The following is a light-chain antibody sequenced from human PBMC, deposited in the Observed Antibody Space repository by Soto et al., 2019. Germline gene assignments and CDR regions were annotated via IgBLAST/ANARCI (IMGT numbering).Light chain of an antibody. Sequence: QSVLTQPASVSGPPGQSITISCTGSSSDIGRHDYVSWYQHHPGKVPKVIIYEVIHRPSGVSNRFSGSKPGNTASLTISGLQAADEADYYCSSYSSGSTLLLFGGGTKLTVL. V-gene: IGLV2-14*01. J-gene: IGLJ2*01. CDR2: EVI. CDR1: SSDIGRHDY. CDR3: SSYSSGSTLLL.